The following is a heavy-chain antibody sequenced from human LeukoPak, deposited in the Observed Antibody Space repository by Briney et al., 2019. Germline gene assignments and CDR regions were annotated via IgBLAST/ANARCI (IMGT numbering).Heavy chain of an antibody. CDR3: ARGSHRGYCTTSNCYTVDY. J-gene: IGHJ4*01. Sequence: GASVKVSCKAARYTFTSYDINWVRQAPGQGLEWMGWMNPDSGNTGYAQKFQGRVSMTTNTSISTDYMELGGLTSDDTAVYFCARGSHRGYCTTSNCYTVDYWGQGTLVSVSS. CDR2: MNPDSGNT. V-gene: IGHV1-8*01. D-gene: IGHD2-2*02. CDR1: RYTFTSYD.